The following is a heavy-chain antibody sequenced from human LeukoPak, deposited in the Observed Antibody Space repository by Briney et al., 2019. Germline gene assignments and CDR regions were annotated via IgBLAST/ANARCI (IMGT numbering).Heavy chain of an antibody. CDR3: ARSLSGSYYMYYYYMDV. V-gene: IGHV1-2*02. Sequence: ASVKVSCKASGYTFTGSYMHWVRQAPGQGLEWMGWINPNSGGTNYAQKFQGRVTMTRDTSISTAYMELSRLRSDDTAVYYCARSLSGSYYMYYYYMDVWGKGTTVTVSS. CDR2: INPNSGGT. J-gene: IGHJ6*03. CDR1: GYTFTGSY. D-gene: IGHD1-26*01.